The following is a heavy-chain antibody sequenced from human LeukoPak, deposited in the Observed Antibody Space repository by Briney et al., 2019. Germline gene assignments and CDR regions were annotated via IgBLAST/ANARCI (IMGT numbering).Heavy chain of an antibody. CDR2: INPSGGST. V-gene: IGHV1-46*01. J-gene: IGHJ3*02. CDR1: GYTFTSYY. CDR3: ARAPLDIVATNYAFDI. D-gene: IGHD5-12*01. Sequence: ASVKVSCKASGYTFTSYYMHWVRQAPGQGLEWMGIINPSGGSTSYAQKFQGRVTMTRDMSTSTVYMELSSLRSEDTAVYYCARAPLDIVATNYAFDIWGQGTMVTVSS.